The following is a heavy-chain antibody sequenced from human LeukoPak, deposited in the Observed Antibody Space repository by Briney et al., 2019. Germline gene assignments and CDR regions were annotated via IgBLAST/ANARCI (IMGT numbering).Heavy chain of an antibody. CDR2: IIAGNGDT. Sequence: ASVKVSCKASGYTFTDYAIHWVRQAPGQSLEWMGWIIAGNGDTKYAHEFRGRVTITRDTSATTAYLVLSTLRSEDMAVYYCARSHYLPYFDSWGQGTLVTVSS. V-gene: IGHV1-3*03. CDR3: ARSHYLPYFDS. D-gene: IGHD1-26*01. CDR1: GYTFTDYA. J-gene: IGHJ4*02.